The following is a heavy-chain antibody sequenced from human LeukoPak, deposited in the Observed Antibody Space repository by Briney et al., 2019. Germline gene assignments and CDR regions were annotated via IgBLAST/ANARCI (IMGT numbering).Heavy chain of an antibody. V-gene: IGHV3-48*04. CDR3: ARVHIAVAGPYVDY. CDR1: GFTFSSYT. CDR2: ISSSGSTR. D-gene: IGHD6-19*01. J-gene: IGHJ4*02. Sequence: GGSLRLSCAASGFTFSSYTMNWVRQAPGKGLEWVSYISSSGSTRYYADSVKGRFTVSRDNAKNSLYLQMNSLRAEDTAVYYCARVHIAVAGPYVDYWGQGTLVTVSS.